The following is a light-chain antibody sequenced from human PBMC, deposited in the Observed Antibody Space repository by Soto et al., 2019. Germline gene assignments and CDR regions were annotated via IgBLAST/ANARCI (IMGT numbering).Light chain of an antibody. CDR3: SSNAGSNNLV. V-gene: IGLV2-8*01. Sequence: QSSLTHPPSASGTPGQSVTIPCTGTSIDVGDYNYVSWYQQHPGKAPKLVIYEVSRRPSGVPDRFSGSKSGNTASLTVSGLQAEDEADYYCSSNAGSNNLVFGGGTKLTVL. J-gene: IGLJ2*01. CDR2: EVS. CDR1: SIDVGDYNY.